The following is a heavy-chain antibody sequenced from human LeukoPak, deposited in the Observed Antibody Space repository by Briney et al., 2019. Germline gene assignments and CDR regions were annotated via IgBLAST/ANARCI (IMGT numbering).Heavy chain of an antibody. J-gene: IGHJ4*02. CDR2: ISGSGNGGSI. Sequence: GGSLRLSCSASGFAFSIYTMYWVRQAPGKGPEYVSTISGSGNGGSIYYADPVKGRFTISRDDSKSIVYLQMNGLRSEDTAVYYCVKDFGRVRGTPDSWGQGTLVTVSS. CDR3: VKDFGRVRGTPDS. V-gene: IGHV3-64D*06. D-gene: IGHD2/OR15-2a*01. CDR1: GFAFSIYT.